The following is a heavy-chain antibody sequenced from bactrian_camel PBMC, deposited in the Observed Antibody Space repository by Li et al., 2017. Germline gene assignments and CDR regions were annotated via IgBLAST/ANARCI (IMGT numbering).Heavy chain of an antibody. CDR3: AAGRDPLCRLWVGNFGV. Sequence: HVQLVESGGGSVQAGGSLRLSCEVSGYTGSANCMAWLRQAPGKEREAVATIERGGGTRYGDSVKGRFTISQDNAKNTLYLQMNSLKPEDTAIYYCAAGRDPLCRLWVGNFGVWGQGTQVTVS. D-gene: IGHD5*01. CDR1: GYTGSANC. CDR2: IERGGGT. J-gene: IGHJ6*01. V-gene: IGHV3S53*01.